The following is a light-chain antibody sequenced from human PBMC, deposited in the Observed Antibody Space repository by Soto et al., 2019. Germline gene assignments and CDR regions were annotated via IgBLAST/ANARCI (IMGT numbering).Light chain of an antibody. J-gene: IGLJ1*01. CDR3: QSYDSSLSGPSFV. CDR1: SSNIGAGYD. CDR2: GNT. Sequence: QSVLTQPPSVSGAPGQRVTISCTGSSSNIGAGYDVHWYQQLPGTAPKLLIYGNTNRPSGVPDRFSGSKSGTSASLAITGLQADDEADYYCQSYDSSLSGPSFVFGPGTKLTVL. V-gene: IGLV1-40*01.